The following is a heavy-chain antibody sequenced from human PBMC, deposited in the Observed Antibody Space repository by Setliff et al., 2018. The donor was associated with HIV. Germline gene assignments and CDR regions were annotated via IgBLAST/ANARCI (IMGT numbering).Heavy chain of an antibody. Sequence: PGGSLRLSCAASGFTFSSYGMHWVRQAPGKGLEWVSAISGSGGSTYYADSVKGRFTISRDNSKNTLYLQVNSLRTEDTAIYYCARESLAVGTRWFDPWGQGTLVTVSS. CDR1: GFTFSSYG. CDR3: ARESLAVGTRWFDP. J-gene: IGHJ5*02. D-gene: IGHD6-13*01. CDR2: ISGSGGST. V-gene: IGHV3-23*01.